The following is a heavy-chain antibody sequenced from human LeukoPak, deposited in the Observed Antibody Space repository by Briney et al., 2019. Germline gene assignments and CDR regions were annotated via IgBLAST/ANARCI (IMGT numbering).Heavy chain of an antibody. J-gene: IGHJ5*02. CDR1: GFTFSSYG. Sequence: GRSLRLSCAASGFTFSSYGMHWVRQAPGKGLEWVAFIRYDGSNKYYADSVKGRFTISRDNSKNTLYLQMNSLRAEDTAVYYCAKDKIQLWLLNGRMPWFDPWGQGTLVTVSS. V-gene: IGHV3-30*02. D-gene: IGHD5-18*01. CDR3: AKDKIQLWLLNGRMPWFDP. CDR2: IRYDGSNK.